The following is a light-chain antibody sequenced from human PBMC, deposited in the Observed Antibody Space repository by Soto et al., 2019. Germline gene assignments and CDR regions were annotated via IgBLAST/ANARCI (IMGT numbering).Light chain of an antibody. CDR2: RNS. Sequence: QLVLTQPPSASGTPGPRVTLTCSGRSSNIRSNFVYWYQHLPGTAPKLVIYRNSQRPSGVPDRFTGSKSGTSASLAISGLQSEDEADYYCVGWDDSLSGYVFGPGTKLTVL. CDR3: VGWDDSLSGYV. CDR1: SSNIRSNF. V-gene: IGLV1-47*01. J-gene: IGLJ1*01.